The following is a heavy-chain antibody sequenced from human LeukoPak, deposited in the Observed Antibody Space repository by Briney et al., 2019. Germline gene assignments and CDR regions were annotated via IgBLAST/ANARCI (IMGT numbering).Heavy chain of an antibody. Sequence: GSSLRLSCAASGFTFSGFAMHWVRQDPGKGLEWVAFLSSDESNKNYADSMKGRFTISRDISKNTLYLQVSSLTPEDTAVYYCAKRGTLGPFSIDSWGQGTLVTVSS. CDR2: LSSDESNK. D-gene: IGHD7-27*01. CDR1: GFTFSGFA. V-gene: IGHV3-30*18. J-gene: IGHJ4*02. CDR3: AKRGTLGPFSIDS.